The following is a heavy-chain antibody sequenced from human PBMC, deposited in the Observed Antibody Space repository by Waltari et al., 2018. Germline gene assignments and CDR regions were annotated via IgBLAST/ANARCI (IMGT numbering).Heavy chain of an antibody. V-gene: IGHV3-74*01. D-gene: IGHD6-6*01. CDR1: GFNFNDYW. CDR3: ARVGYPSSSLAFDI. J-gene: IGHJ3*02. CDR2: ISNDGTIR. Sequence: EVQLVESGGGLVQPGGSLRLSCAASGFNFNDYWMHWIRQAPDQGLVWVSHISNDGTIRTHADSVKGRFTSSRDNTKNTLYLQMNSLRPEDTAVYYCARVGYPSSSLAFDIWGQGTMVTVSS.